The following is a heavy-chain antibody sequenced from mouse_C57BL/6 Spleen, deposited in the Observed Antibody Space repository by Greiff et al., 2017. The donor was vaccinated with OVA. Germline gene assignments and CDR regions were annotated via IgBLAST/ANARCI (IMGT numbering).Heavy chain of an antibody. V-gene: IGHV1-7*01. J-gene: IGHJ2*01. CDR3: AREGY. CDR1: GYTFTSYW. Sequence: VQLQQSGAELAKPGASVKLSCKASGYTFTSYWMHWVKQRPGQGLEWIGYINPSSGYTKYNQKFKSKATLTVDTSSSTAYMQLSSLTSEDSAVYYCAREGYWGQGTTLTVSS. CDR2: INPSSGYT.